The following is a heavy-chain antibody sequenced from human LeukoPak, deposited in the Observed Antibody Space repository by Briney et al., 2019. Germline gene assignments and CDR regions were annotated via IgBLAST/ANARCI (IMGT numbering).Heavy chain of an antibody. CDR1: GFTFSSYE. CDR2: ISSSGSTI. Sequence: GGSLRLSCAATGFTFSSYEMNWVRQAPGMGREWVSYISSSGSTIYYADSVKGRFTISRDNAKNSLYLQMNSLRAEDTAVYYCARDGGDYFDYWGQGTLVTVSS. D-gene: IGHD2-21*01. V-gene: IGHV3-48*03. CDR3: ARDGGDYFDY. J-gene: IGHJ4*02.